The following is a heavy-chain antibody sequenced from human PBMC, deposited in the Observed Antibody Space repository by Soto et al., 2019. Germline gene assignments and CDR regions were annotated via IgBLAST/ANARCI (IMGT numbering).Heavy chain of an antibody. D-gene: IGHD2-15*01. V-gene: IGHV4-34*02. CDR2: INHSGST. Sequence: QVQLQQWGAGLLKPSETLSLTCAVYGGSFTDSYWSWIRQPPGKGLEWSGEINHSGSTNYNPSLKGGVTISVDTSKNQFSLKVTSVTAADTAVYYCARGNIVVVVAASNWNFDLWGRGNLVTVSS. J-gene: IGHJ2*01. CDR3: ARGNIVVVVAASNWNFDL. CDR1: GGSFTDSY.